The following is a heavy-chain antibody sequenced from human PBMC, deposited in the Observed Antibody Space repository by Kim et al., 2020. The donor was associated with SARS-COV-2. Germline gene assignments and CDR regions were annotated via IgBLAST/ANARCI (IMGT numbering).Heavy chain of an antibody. D-gene: IGHD6-13*01. Sequence: GGSLRLSCAASGFTFSSYAMSWVRQAPGKGLEWVSAISGSGGSTYYADSVKGRFTISRDNSKNTLYLQMNSLRAEDTAVYYCAKLSLIIAAAGTHWFDPWGAGALVSLS. CDR2: ISGSGGST. V-gene: IGHV3-23*01. J-gene: IGHJ5*02. CDR3: AKLSLIIAAAGTHWFDP. CDR1: GFTFSSYA.